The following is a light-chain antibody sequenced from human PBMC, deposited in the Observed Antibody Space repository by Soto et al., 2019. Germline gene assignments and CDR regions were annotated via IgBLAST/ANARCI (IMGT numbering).Light chain of an antibody. Sequence: EIVLTQSPGTLSLSPGDGATLSCRASQIVASDYLAWYQHKPGQAPRLLIYAASSRATDLPDRFSGSGSGTDFTLSISRLEPEDSAVYYCQQYDSSPWTFGQGTKVDIK. J-gene: IGKJ1*01. CDR3: QQYDSSPWT. CDR2: AAS. CDR1: QIVASDY. V-gene: IGKV3-20*01.